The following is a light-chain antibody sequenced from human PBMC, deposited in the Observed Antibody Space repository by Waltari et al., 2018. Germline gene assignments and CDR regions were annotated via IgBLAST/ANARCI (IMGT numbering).Light chain of an antibody. CDR2: EGS. CDR3: CSYAGSSTWV. Sequence: QSALTQPASVSGSPGQSTTISCTGTNSDVGSYTFVSWFQQHRGKAPKLIIYEGSNRPSGISNRFSGSKSGNTASLAISGLQAGDETDYYCCSYAGSSTWVFGGGTKLTVL. J-gene: IGLJ3*02. V-gene: IGLV2-23*01. CDR1: NSDVGSYTF.